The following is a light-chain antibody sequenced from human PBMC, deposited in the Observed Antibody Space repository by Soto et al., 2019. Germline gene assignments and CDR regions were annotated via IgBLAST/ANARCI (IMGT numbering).Light chain of an antibody. J-gene: IGLJ2*01. V-gene: IGLV2-14*03. CDR1: SSDVGGSNY. Sequence: QSVLTQPASVSGSPGQSITISCTGTSSDVGGSNYVSWYQQHPGEAPKLMIYDVSYRPSGISNRFSGSKSCNTASLTISRLQAEDEADYFCSSFGGSSTRFGGGTKLTVL. CDR3: SSFGGSSTR. CDR2: DVS.